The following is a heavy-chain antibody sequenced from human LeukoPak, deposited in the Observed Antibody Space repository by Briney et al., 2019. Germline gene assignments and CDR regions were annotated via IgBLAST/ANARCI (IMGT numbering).Heavy chain of an antibody. CDR1: GFTFRSYS. J-gene: IGHJ4*02. CDR3: ARGGEMATIKGVYYFDY. D-gene: IGHD5-24*01. V-gene: IGHV3-21*01. CDR2: ISSSSSYI. Sequence: PGGSLRLSXAASGFTFRSYSMNWVRQTPGKGLEWVSSISSSSSYIYYADSVKGRFTISRDNAKNSLYLQMNSLRAEDTAVYYCARGGEMATIKGVYYFDYWGQGTLVTVSS.